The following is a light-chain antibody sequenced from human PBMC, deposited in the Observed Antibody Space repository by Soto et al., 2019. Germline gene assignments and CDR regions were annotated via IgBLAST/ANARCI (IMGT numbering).Light chain of an antibody. V-gene: IGKV3-15*01. CDR2: AAS. CDR1: QSVSSN. Sequence: EIVMTQSPATLSVSPGERATLSCRASQSVSSNLAWYQQKPGQAPKLLIYAASTRATGIPARFSGSGSGTEFTLTFSSLQSEDFAVYYCQQYHNWPLTFGGGTKVEIK. CDR3: QQYHNWPLT. J-gene: IGKJ4*01.